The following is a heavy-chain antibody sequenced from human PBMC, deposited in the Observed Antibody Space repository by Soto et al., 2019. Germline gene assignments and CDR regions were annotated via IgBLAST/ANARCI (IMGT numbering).Heavy chain of an antibody. J-gene: IGHJ4*02. V-gene: IGHV4-4*02. Sequence: SETLSLTCAVSAASISDCDWWSWVRQPPGKGLEWIGEIHHSGATNHNSSVKSRVTISLDKSKNHLSLQLNSVTAADTAVYYCATRDYTASPYWGQGILVTVSS. CDR1: AASISDCDW. D-gene: IGHD2-2*02. CDR3: ATRDYTASPY. CDR2: IHHSGAT.